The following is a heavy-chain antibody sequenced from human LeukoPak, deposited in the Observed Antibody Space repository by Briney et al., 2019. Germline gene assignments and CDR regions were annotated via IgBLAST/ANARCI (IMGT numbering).Heavy chain of an antibody. CDR1: GGSISSYY. J-gene: IGHJ4*02. V-gene: IGHV4-59*01. CDR3: ARGSSSSSIYFDY. Sequence: SETLSLTCTVSGGSISSYYRSWIRQPPGKGLEWIGYIYYSGSTNYNPSLKSRVTISVDTSKNQFSLKLSSVTAADTAVYYCARGSSSSSIYFDYWGQGTLVTVSS. D-gene: IGHD6-13*01. CDR2: IYYSGST.